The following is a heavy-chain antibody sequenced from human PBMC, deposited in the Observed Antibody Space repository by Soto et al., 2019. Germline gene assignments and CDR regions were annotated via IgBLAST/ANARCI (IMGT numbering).Heavy chain of an antibody. J-gene: IGHJ4*02. V-gene: IGHV1-18*01. D-gene: IGHD3-10*01. CDR2: ISVYNYNT. CDR1: GYTFSNYG. Sequence: QVQLVQSGAEVKKPGASVKVSCKTSGYTFSNYGIAWVRQAPGQGLEWMGWISVYNYNTNYAQKLQGRVTMTRDIYKSKACMELRNLISDHSAVYYCAGGGGYCGSGTCPFDYWGQGTLVTASS. CDR3: AGGGGYCGSGTCPFDY.